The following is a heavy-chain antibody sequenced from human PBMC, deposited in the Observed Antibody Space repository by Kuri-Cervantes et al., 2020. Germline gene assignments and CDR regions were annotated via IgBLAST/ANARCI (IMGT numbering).Heavy chain of an antibody. V-gene: IGHV1-2*02. Sequence: ASVKVSCKASGHTFTGYYIHLVRQAPGQGLEWVGWINPNSGGTNYAQKFQGRVTMTRDTSKSTVYMDLNSLRSDDTAVYYCARAAPYYDSSGADETDDAFDIWGQGTMVTVSS. J-gene: IGHJ3*02. CDR2: INPNSGGT. CDR3: ARAAPYYDSSGADETDDAFDI. D-gene: IGHD3-22*01. CDR1: GHTFTGYY.